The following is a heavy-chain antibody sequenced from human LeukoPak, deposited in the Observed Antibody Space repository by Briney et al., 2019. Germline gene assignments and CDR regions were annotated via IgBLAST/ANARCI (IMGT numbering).Heavy chain of an antibody. V-gene: IGHV3-21*01. J-gene: IGHJ6*03. D-gene: IGHD5-18*01. Sequence: GGSLRLSCAASGFTFSSYSMNWVRQAPGKGLEWVSSISSSSSYIYYADSVKGRFTISRDNAKNSLYLQMNSLRAEDTAVYNCAREVDTAMVTGDYYYYMDVWGKGTTVTASS. CDR1: GFTFSSYS. CDR2: ISSSSSYI. CDR3: AREVDTAMVTGDYYYYMDV.